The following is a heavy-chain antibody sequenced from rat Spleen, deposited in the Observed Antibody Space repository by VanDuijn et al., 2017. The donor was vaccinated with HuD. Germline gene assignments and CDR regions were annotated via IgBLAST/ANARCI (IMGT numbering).Heavy chain of an antibody. J-gene: IGHJ4*01. CDR3: TRGYVMDA. CDR2: ISTGGGNT. CDR1: GFTFSDYD. V-gene: IGHV5S13*01. Sequence: EVQLVESGGGLVQPGGSMNLSCAASGFTFSDYDMAWVRQAPTKGLEWIASISTGGGNTYYRDSVKGRFTISRDNAKNTQYLQMDSLRSEDTATYYCTRGYVMDAWGQGASVTVSS.